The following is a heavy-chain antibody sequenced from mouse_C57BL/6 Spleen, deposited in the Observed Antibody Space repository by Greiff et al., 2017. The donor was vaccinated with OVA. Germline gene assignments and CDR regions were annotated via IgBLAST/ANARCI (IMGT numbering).Heavy chain of an antibody. CDR2: IDPSDSYT. V-gene: IGHV1-59*01. Sequence: QVQLQQPGAELVRPGTSVKLSCKASGYTFTSYWMHWVKQRPGQGLEWIGVIDPSDSYTNYNQKFKGKATLTVDTSSSTAYMQLSSLTSEDSAVYYGAREDYYGVDGYFDVWGTGTTVTVSS. D-gene: IGHD1-1*01. CDR1: GYTFTSYW. J-gene: IGHJ1*03. CDR3: AREDYYGVDGYFDV.